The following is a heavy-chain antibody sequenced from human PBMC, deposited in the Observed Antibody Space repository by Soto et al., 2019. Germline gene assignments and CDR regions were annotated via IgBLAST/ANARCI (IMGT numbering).Heavy chain of an antibody. CDR2: ISAYNGNT. D-gene: IGHD3-3*01. CDR3: ARRKDDFWSGRIVAAVEFDY. J-gene: IGHJ4*02. CDR1: GYTFTSYG. V-gene: IGHV1-18*01. Sequence: ASVKVSCKASGYTFTSYGISWVRQAPGQGLEWMGWISAYNGNTNYAQKLQGRVTMTTDTSTRTAYMEMRSLRSEDTAVYYCARRKDDFWSGRIVAAVEFDYWGQGTLVTVSS.